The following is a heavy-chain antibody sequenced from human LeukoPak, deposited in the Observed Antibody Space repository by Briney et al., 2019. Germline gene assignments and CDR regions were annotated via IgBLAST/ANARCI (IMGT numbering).Heavy chain of an antibody. CDR3: AREIAAAGTAWFDP. D-gene: IGHD6-13*01. J-gene: IGHJ5*02. CDR1: GYTFTDYY. V-gene: IGHV1-2*02. CDR2: IKPNTGDT. Sequence: ASVKVSCKASGYTFTDYYLHWVRQAPGQGLEWMGWIKPNTGDTNSAQKFQGRVTMTRDTSISTAYMELSRLRSDDTAVYYCAREIAAAGTAWFDPWGQGTLVTVSS.